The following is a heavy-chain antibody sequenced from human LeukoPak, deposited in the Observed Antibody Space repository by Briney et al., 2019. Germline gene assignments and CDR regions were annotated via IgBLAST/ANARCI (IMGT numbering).Heavy chain of an antibody. CDR2: INSDGNIT. CDR1: EFTFSSFW. Sequence: GGSLRLSCAASEFTFSSFWMHWVRQAPGKGLVWVSRINSDGNITTYAGSVKGRFTISRDNAKNTLYLQMNSLRAEDTAAYYCARGGGSLADFWGQGTLVTVSS. J-gene: IGHJ4*02. V-gene: IGHV3-74*01. CDR3: ARGGGSLADF. D-gene: IGHD3-16*01.